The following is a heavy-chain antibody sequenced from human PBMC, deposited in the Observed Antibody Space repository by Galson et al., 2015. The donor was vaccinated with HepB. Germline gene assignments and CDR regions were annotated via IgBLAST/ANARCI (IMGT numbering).Heavy chain of an antibody. CDR2: IKSKADGGTT. J-gene: IGHJ4*02. V-gene: IGHV3-15*01. Sequence: SLRLSCAASGFTFGDYAMSWFRQAPGKGLEWVGRIKSKADGGTTDYAAPVKGRFTMSRDDSRNTLYLQMNSLRTEDTAVYYCTTDGMNTPMAPHDYWGQGTLVTVSS. CDR1: GFTFGDYA. D-gene: IGHD5-18*01. CDR3: TTDGMNTPMAPHDY.